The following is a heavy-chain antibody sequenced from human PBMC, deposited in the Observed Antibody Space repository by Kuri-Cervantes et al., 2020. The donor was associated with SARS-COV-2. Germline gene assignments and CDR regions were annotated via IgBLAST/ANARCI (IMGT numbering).Heavy chain of an antibody. J-gene: IGHJ4*02. CDR3: VRDGDHWNFDY. V-gene: IGHV3-74*01. D-gene: IGHD1-1*01. CDR2: INPDGSYT. Sequence: ETLSLTCAASGVSFRGHWIHWVRQAPGKGLVWVSRINPDGSYTNNTDSVKGRFTLSRDNAKNMLFLQMNSLRAEDTAVYYCVRDGDHWNFDYWGQGTLVTVSS. CDR1: GVSFRGHW.